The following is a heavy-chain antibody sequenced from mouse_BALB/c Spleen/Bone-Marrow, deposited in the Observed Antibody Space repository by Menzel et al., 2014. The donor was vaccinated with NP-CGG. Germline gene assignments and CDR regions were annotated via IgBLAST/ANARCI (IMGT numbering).Heavy chain of an antibody. Sequence: DVKLVESGGGLVQPGGSLKLSCAASGFDFXRYWMSWVRQAPGKGLEWIGEINPDSSTINYTPSLKDKFIISRDNAKNTLYLQMSEVRSEDTALYYCARQGYYGYSDYWGQGTTLTVSS. CDR3: ARQGYYGYSDY. J-gene: IGHJ2*01. V-gene: IGHV4-1*02. CDR2: INPDSSTI. D-gene: IGHD1-2*01. CDR1: GFDFXRYW.